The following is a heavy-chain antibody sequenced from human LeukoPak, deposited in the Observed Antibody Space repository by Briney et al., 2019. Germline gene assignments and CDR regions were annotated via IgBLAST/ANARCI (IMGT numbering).Heavy chain of an antibody. J-gene: IGHJ4*02. CDR2: ISYDGSNK. Sequence: GRSLRLSCAASGFTFSSSAMHWVRQAPGKGLEWVAVISYDGSNKYYADSVKGRFTISRDNAKTSLYLQMNGLRAEDTAVYYCAREGYGSGTYYADWGQGILVTVSS. V-gene: IGHV3-30*04. CDR3: AREGYGSGTYYAD. CDR1: GFTFSSSA. D-gene: IGHD3-10*01.